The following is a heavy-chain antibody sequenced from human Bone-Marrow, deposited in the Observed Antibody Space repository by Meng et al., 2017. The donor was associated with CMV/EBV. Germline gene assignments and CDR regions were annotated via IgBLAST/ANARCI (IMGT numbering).Heavy chain of an antibody. D-gene: IGHD3-10*01. CDR1: GLTVSDAW. Sequence: GGPLRLSCTASGLTVSDAWMSWVRQAPGKGLDWVGRIKSKTDDGTTDYAAPLKGRFTISRDDSKNTLFLQMNGLKTEDTALYYCTTGGHYFGDWGQGTLVTVSS. J-gene: IGHJ4*02. CDR2: IKSKTDDGTT. CDR3: TTGGHYFGD. V-gene: IGHV3-15*01.